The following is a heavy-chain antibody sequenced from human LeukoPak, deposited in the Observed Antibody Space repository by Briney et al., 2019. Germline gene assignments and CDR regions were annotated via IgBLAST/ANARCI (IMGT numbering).Heavy chain of an antibody. CDR1: GYTFTSYG. D-gene: IGHD3-22*01. CDR2: ISAYNGNT. CDR3: ARDLTHRRNYDNSGYQIVSAF. Sequence: GASVKVSCKASGYTFTSYGISWVRQAPGQGLEWMGWISAYNGNTNYAQKFQGRVTMTTDTSTSTAYMELRSLRSDDTAVYYCARDLTHRRNYDNSGYQIVSAFWGQGTLVTVSS. V-gene: IGHV1-18*01. J-gene: IGHJ4*02.